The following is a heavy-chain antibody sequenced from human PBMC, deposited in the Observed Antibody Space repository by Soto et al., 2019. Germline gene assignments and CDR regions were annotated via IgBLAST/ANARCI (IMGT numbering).Heavy chain of an antibody. D-gene: IGHD5-18*01. CDR3: ARPNVDTAMASDY. V-gene: IGHV4-39*01. J-gene: IGHJ4*02. CDR2: IYYSGST. Sequence: XXTLSLACTASGGSISSYYWCWIPQPPGKGLEWIGSIYYSGSTYYNPSLKSRVTISVDTSKNQFSLKLSSVTAADTAVYYCARPNVDTAMASDYWGQGTLVTVSS. CDR1: GGSISSYY.